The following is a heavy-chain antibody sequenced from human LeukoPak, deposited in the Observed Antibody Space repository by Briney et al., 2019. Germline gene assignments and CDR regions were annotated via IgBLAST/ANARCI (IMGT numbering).Heavy chain of an antibody. J-gene: IGHJ4*02. Sequence: ASVKVTCKASGYTFTGYYMHWVRQAPGQGLEWMGWINPNSGGTNYAQKFQGWVTMTRDTSISTAYMELSRLRSDDTAVYYCARALRSGYDYDYWGQGTLVTVSS. CDR2: INPNSGGT. D-gene: IGHD5-12*01. CDR1: GYTFTGYY. CDR3: ARALRSGYDYDY. V-gene: IGHV1-2*04.